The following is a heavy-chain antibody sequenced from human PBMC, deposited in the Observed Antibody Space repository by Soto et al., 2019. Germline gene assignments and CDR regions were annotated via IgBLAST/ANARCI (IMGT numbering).Heavy chain of an antibody. V-gene: IGHV1-3*01. CDR2: INAGNGNT. J-gene: IGHJ5*02. Sequence: GASVKVSCKASGYTFTSYAMHWVRQAPGQRLEWMGWINAGNGNTKYSQKFQGRVTITRDTSASTAYMELSSLRSEDTAVYYCARDLEGGQQLANPGWWFDPWGQGTQVTVS. CDR1: GYTFTSYA. D-gene: IGHD6-13*01. CDR3: ARDLEGGQQLANPGWWFDP.